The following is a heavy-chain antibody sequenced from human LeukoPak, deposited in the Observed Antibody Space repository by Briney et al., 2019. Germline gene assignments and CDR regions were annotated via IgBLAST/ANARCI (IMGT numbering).Heavy chain of an antibody. CDR2: IKQDGSEK. Sequence: GGSLRLSCAASGFTFSTYWMSWVRQAPGKGLEWVANIKQDGSEKYYVDSVKGRFTISRDNAKNSLYLQVNSLRAEDTAVYYCARGGQQLVQTYYYYYGVDVWGKGTTVTVSS. J-gene: IGHJ6*04. D-gene: IGHD6-13*01. CDR1: GFTFSTYW. CDR3: ARGGQQLVQTYYYYYGVDV. V-gene: IGHV3-7*03.